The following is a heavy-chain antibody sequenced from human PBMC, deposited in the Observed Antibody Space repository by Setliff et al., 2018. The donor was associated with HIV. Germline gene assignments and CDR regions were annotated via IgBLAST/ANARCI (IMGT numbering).Heavy chain of an antibody. D-gene: IGHD2-8*01. CDR1: GDSVNNGGFF. CDR2: VYYRGST. CDR3: ARGTLNYLDY. V-gene: IGHV4-61*08. J-gene: IGHJ4*02. Sequence: PSETLSLTCSVTGDSVNNGGFFWNWIRQTPGKGLEWIGNVYYRGSTKYNPSLKSRVTLSVDTSKNQFDLKANSVTAADTAVYYCARGTLNYLDYWGQGALVTVSS.